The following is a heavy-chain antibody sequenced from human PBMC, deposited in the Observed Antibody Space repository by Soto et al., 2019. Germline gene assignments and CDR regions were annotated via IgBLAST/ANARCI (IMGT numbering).Heavy chain of an antibody. CDR3: ARDVGYSSSSGTYGMAV. Sequence: ASVKVSCKASGYTFTSYYMHWVRQAPGQGLEWMGIINPSGGSTSYAQKFQGRVTMTRDTSTSTVYMELSSLRSEDTAVYYCARDVGYSSSSGTYGMAVWGQGTTVTVSS. D-gene: IGHD6-6*01. J-gene: IGHJ6*01. CDR2: INPSGGST. V-gene: IGHV1-46*01. CDR1: GYTFTSYY.